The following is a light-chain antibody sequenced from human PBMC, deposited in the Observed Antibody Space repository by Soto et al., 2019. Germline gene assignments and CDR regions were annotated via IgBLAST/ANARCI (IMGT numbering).Light chain of an antibody. CDR3: QQRSIWPLIT. V-gene: IGKV3-11*01. CDR2: DPS. J-gene: IGKJ5*01. Sequence: LTQSPATQSLSPGETATLSCRTCQSASRYLAWHQPKPGQVPWVRTCDPSNRATCIPARFSGRGSVTDFTLTIGGLDPEDFESYKSQQRSIWPLITFGDGTRLEIK. CDR1: QSASRY.